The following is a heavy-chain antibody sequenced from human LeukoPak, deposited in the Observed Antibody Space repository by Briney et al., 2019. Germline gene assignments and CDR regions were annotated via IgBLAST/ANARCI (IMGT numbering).Heavy chain of an antibody. CDR2: IIPIFGTA. D-gene: IGHD5-24*01. Sequence: SVKVSCKASGGTFSSYAISWVRQAPGQGLEWMGRIIPIFGTANYAQKFQGRVTITTDESTSTAYIELSSLRSEDTAVYYCARDPLGRDKTRRDGYNPGDWWGQGTLVTVSS. V-gene: IGHV1-69*05. CDR3: ARDPLGRDKTRRDGYNPGDW. J-gene: IGHJ4*02. CDR1: GGTFSSYA.